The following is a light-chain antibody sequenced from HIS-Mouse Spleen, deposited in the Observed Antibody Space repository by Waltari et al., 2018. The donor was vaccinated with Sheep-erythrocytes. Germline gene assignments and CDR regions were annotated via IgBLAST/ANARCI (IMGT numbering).Light chain of an antibody. CDR2: WAS. Sequence: DIVMTQSPDSLAVSLGERATINCKSSQSVLYSSNNKNYLAWHQQKPGQPPKRRIYWASTREAGVPDRFSGSGSGTDFTRTISSLQAEDVAVYYCQQYYSTLTFGGGTKVEIK. V-gene: IGKV4-1*01. CDR3: QQYYSTLT. CDR1: QSVLYSSNNKNY. J-gene: IGKJ4*01.